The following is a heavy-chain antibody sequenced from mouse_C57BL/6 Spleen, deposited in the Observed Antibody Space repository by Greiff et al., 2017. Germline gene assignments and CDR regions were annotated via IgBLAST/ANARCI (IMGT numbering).Heavy chain of an antibody. CDR1: GYTFTGYW. V-gene: IGHV1-55*01. Sequence: QVQLQQPGAELVKPGASVKMSCKASGYTFTGYWITWVKQRPGQGLEWIGDIYPGSGSTNYNEKFKSKATLTVDKSSSTAYMQLSSLTSEDSAVYYCARGDYYGYDRGDYWGQGTTLTVSS. D-gene: IGHD2-2*01. J-gene: IGHJ2*01. CDR3: ARGDYYGYDRGDY. CDR2: IYPGSGST.